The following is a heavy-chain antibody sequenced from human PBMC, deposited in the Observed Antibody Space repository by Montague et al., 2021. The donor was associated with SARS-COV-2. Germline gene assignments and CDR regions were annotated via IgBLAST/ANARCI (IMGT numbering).Heavy chain of an antibody. Sequence: SETLSLTCAVSGASVSSINWWSWVRQPPGRGLEWIAEIHRTGITNFNPSLRSRVSISLDSSKNQLSLTLISVTAADTAIYYCASHPVFQQLYSWGQGTLVSVSS. CDR3: ASHPVFQQLYS. V-gene: IGHV4-4*02. D-gene: IGHD6-13*01. CDR1: GASVSSINW. J-gene: IGHJ4*02. CDR2: IHRTGIT.